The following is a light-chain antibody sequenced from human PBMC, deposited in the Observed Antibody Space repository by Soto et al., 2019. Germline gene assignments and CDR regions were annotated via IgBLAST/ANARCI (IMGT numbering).Light chain of an antibody. J-gene: IGKJ1*01. CDR2: GAS. V-gene: IGKV3-20*01. CDR3: QQYGSSPPWT. CDR1: QSVSSNY. Sequence: EIVLTQSPGTLSLSPGERANLSCRGSQSVSSNYLAWYQQKAGQAPRLLIYGASSRATGIPDRFSGSGSGTDFTLTINRLEPEDFAVYYCQQYGSSPPWTFGQGTKVEIK.